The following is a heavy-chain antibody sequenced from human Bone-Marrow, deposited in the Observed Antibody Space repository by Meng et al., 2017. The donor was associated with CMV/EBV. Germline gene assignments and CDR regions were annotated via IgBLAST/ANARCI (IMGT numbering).Heavy chain of an antibody. CDR1: GYTFTSYG. D-gene: IGHD6-13*01. Sequence: ASVKVSCKASGYTFTSYGISWVRQAPGQGLEWMGWISAYNGNTNYAQKLQGRVTMTTDTSTSTAYMELRSLRSDDTAVYYCARRAAAPPYYGMDVWGQGTTVTFSS. CDR3: ARRAAAPPYYGMDV. V-gene: IGHV1-18*01. J-gene: IGHJ6*02. CDR2: ISAYNGNT.